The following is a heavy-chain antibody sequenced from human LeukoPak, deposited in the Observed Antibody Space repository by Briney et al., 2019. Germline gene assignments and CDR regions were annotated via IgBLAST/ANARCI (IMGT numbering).Heavy chain of an antibody. CDR3: ATARITMIVVPLDY. CDR2: FGPEDGET. Sequence: ASVKVSCKVSGYTLTELSMHWVRQAPGKGLEWMGGFGPEDGETIYAQKFQGRVTMTEDTSTDTAYMELSSLRSEDTAVYYCATARITMIVVPLDYWGQGTLVTVSS. J-gene: IGHJ4*02. D-gene: IGHD3-22*01. V-gene: IGHV1-24*01. CDR1: GYTLTELS.